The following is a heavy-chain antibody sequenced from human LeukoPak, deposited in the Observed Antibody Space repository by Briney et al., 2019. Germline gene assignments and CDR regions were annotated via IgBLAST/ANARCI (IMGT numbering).Heavy chain of an antibody. CDR3: ARALYYPSNWFDP. V-gene: IGHV4-4*07. Sequence: SETLSLTCTVSRGSISGYYWSWIRQPAGKELEWIGRIYNTENINDNPSLKSRVTMSLDTSRNQFSLKLTSVTAADTAVYYCARALYYPSNWFDPWGQGTLVTVSS. D-gene: IGHD3-10*01. J-gene: IGHJ5*02. CDR2: IYNTENI. CDR1: RGSISGYY.